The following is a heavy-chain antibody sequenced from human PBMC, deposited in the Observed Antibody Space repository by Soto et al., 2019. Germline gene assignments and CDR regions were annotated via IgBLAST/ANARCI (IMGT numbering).Heavy chain of an antibody. CDR1: GFTFSSYG. J-gene: IGHJ4*02. CDR2: IWYDGSNK. D-gene: IGHD3-22*01. V-gene: IGHV3-33*01. CDR3: AREDYYDSSSPQDY. Sequence: QVQLVESGGGVVQPGRSLRLSCAASGFTFSSYGMHWVRQAPGKGLEWVAVIWYDGSNKYYADSVKGRFTISRDNSKNTLYLQMNSPRAEDTAVYYCAREDYYDSSSPQDYWGQGTLVTVSS.